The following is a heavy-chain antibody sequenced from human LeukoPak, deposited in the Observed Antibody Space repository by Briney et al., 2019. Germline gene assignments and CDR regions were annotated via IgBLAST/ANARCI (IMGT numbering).Heavy chain of an antibody. CDR1: GFTFSDYY. Sequence: PGGSLRLSCAASGFTFSDYYMSWLRQAPGKGLEWVSYTSRSGSTIYYADSVKGRFTISRDNAKNSLYLQMNSLRAEDTAVYYCARDKGYSYGLFDYWGQGTLVTVSS. V-gene: IGHV3-11*04. D-gene: IGHD5-18*01. CDR3: ARDKGYSYGLFDY. J-gene: IGHJ4*02. CDR2: TSRSGSTI.